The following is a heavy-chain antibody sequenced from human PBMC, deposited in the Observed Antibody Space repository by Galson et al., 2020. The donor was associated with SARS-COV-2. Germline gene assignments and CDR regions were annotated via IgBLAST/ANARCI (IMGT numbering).Heavy chain of an antibody. V-gene: IGHV3-21*01. CDR3: AREEGIRGYNYGRLYYGMDV. J-gene: IGHJ6*02. CDR1: GFPFSTYS. CDR2: ISTSSSYT. D-gene: IGHD5-18*01. Sequence: GEPLKISCAASGFPFSTYSMNWVRLAPGKGLEWVSSISTSSSYTYYVDSVKGRFSISRDNPRNSLYLQMNSLRAEDTAVYYCAREEGIRGYNYGRLYYGMDVWGQGTTVTVSS.